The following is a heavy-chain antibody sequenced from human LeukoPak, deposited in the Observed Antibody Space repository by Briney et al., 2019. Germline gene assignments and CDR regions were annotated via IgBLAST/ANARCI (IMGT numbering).Heavy chain of an antibody. CDR1: GYTLNKFG. D-gene: IGHD6-13*01. CDR2: INTYNGKT. V-gene: IGHV1-18*01. CDR3: ARDTPQHLKRFDY. Sequence: GASVKVSCKASGYTLNKFGMSWVRQAPGQGLEWLGWINTYNGKTKLGEKFQGRVTMTTDTSTSTVYMELTRQRTDDTAVYFCARDTPQHLKRFDYWGPGTLVTVSS. J-gene: IGHJ4*02.